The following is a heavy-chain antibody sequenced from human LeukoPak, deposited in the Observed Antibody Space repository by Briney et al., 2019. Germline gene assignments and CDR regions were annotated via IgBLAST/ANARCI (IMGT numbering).Heavy chain of an antibody. J-gene: IGHJ6*02. Sequence: ASVKVSCKASGGTFSSYAISWVRQAPGQGLEWMGGIIPIFGTANYAQKFQGRVTITADESTSTAYMELSSLRSEDTAVYYCARDGGIAAAGPYYYYGMDVWGQGTTVTVSS. CDR1: GGTFSSYA. D-gene: IGHD6-13*01. V-gene: IGHV1-69*13. CDR3: ARDGGIAAAGPYYYYGMDV. CDR2: IIPIFGTA.